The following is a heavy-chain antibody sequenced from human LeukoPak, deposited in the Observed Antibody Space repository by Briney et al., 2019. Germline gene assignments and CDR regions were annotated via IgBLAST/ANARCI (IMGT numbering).Heavy chain of an antibody. CDR2: IYYSGST. CDR3: ARVHSSGWYRDDY. CDR1: GGSISSGGYY. V-gene: IGHV4-31*03. Sequence: SQTLSLTCTVSGGSISSGGYYWSWIRQHPGKGLEWIGYIYYSGSTYYNPSLKSRVTISVDTSKNQFSLKLSSVTAADTAVYYCARVHSSGWYRDDYWGQGTLVTVSS. D-gene: IGHD6-19*01. J-gene: IGHJ4*02.